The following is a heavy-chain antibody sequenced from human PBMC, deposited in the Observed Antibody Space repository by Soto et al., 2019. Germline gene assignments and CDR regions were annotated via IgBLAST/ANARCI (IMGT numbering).Heavy chain of an antibody. Sequence: GGSLRLSCAASGLTFSSYAMSWVRQAPGKGLEWVSAISGSGGRTYYGGSVKGRFTISRDNSKNTLYLQMISLRAEDTAVYYCAKTPFFDYWGQGTLVTVSS. J-gene: IGHJ4*02. D-gene: IGHD3-16*01. CDR1: GLTFSSYA. CDR3: AKTPFFDY. CDR2: ISGSGGRT. V-gene: IGHV3-23*01.